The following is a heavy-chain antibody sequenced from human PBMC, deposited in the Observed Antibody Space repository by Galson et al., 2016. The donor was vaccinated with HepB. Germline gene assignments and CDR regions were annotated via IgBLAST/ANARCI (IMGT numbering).Heavy chain of an antibody. CDR1: GFTLSDST. CDR3: ARGHFDS. V-gene: IGHV3-7*02. CDR2: INQDGSQT. Sequence: LRLSCAASGFTLSDSTVHWVRQASGKGLEWVANINQDGSQTNYGDSVKGRFTISRDNAKNSLYLQMNSLRAEDTGVYSCARGHFDSWGQGTLVTVSS. J-gene: IGHJ5*01.